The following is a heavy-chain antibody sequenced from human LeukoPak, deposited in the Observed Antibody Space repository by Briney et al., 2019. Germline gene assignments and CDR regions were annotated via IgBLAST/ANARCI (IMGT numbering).Heavy chain of an antibody. J-gene: IGHJ4*02. CDR1: GFTFSNHN. Sequence: GGSLRLSCAASGFTFSNHNMDWVRQAPGKGLEWISYISGRGEAIFYADSVQGRFTISRDNAKNSIYLQMNGPTAEDTAVYYCARTYGSGSLDYGGQGTLVTVSS. V-gene: IGHV3-48*01. CDR3: ARTYGSGSLDY. CDR2: ISGRGEAI. D-gene: IGHD2-15*01.